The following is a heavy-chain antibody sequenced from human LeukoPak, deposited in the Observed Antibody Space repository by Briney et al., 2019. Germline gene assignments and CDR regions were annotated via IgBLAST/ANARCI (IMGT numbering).Heavy chain of an antibody. Sequence: ASVKVSCKASGYTFTGYYMHWVRQAPGQGLEWMGWINPNSGGTNYAQKFQGRVTMTRDTSISTAYMELSRLRSDDTAVYYCAREIAAAGLENWFDPWGQGTLVTVSS. CDR3: AREIAAAGLENWFDP. V-gene: IGHV1-2*02. D-gene: IGHD6-13*01. CDR1: GYTFTGYY. J-gene: IGHJ5*02. CDR2: INPNSGGT.